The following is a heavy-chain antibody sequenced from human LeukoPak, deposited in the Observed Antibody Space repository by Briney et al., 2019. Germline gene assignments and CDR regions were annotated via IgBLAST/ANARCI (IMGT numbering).Heavy chain of an antibody. Sequence: PGGSLRLSCAASGFTFSSYAMSWVRQAPGKGLEWVSAISGSGGSTYYADSVKGRFTISRDNSRNTLYLQMNSLRAEDTAVDYCAKYGRNLLVPYYFDSWGQGTLVTVSS. CDR1: GFTFSSYA. CDR2: ISGSGGST. CDR3: AKYGRNLLVPYYFDS. V-gene: IGHV3-23*01. D-gene: IGHD3-10*01. J-gene: IGHJ4*02.